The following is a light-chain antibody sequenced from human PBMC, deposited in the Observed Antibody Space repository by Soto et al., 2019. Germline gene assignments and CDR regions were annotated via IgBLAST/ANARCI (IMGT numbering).Light chain of an antibody. J-gene: IGLJ1*01. CDR2: DDS. CDR3: QVWDISSDQYV. V-gene: IGLV3-21*02. CDR1: NIGSKS. Sequence: SYELTQPPSVSVAPGQTARITCGGNNIGSKSVHWYQQKPGQAPVLVVYDDSDRPSGIPERFSGSNSGNTATLTISRVGAGDEADYYCQVWDISSDQYVFGTGTKVTVL.